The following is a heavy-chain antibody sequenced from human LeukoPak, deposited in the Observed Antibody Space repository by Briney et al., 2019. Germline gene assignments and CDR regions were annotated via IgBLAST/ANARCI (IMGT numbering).Heavy chain of an antibody. V-gene: IGHV1-18*01. CDR1: GYTFTRYG. CDR2: ISASNGNT. Sequence: GASVRVSCKASGYTFTRYGISWVRQAPGQGLQWLRWISASNGNTNYAQKFRDRVTMSTDTSTGTAYLDVRSLTSDDTAVYYSARDHSNWNYAPDFWGQGTLVIVSS. J-gene: IGHJ4*02. CDR3: ARDHSNWNYAPDF. D-gene: IGHD1-7*01.